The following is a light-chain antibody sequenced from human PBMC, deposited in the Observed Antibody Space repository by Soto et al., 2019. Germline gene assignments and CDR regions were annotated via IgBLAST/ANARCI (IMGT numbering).Light chain of an antibody. CDR3: SSYTSSNTVI. V-gene: IGLV2-14*01. J-gene: IGLJ2*01. CDR2: EVS. Sequence: QSALPQPASVSGSPGQSITISCTGTSSDVGGYNYVSWYQQYPGKAPKLMIYEVSNRPSGVSNHFSASKSGNTASLTISGLQAEDEADYYCSSYTSSNTVIFGGGTKLTVL. CDR1: SSDVGGYNY.